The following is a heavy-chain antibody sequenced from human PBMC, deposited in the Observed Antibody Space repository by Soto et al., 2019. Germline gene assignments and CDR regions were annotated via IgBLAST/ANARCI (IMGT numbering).Heavy chain of an antibody. Sequence: EVQLVESGGGLVQPGGSLKLSCAASGFTFSGSAMHWVRQASGKGLGWVGRIRSKPNNYATAYAASVQGRFTISRDDSKNTAYLQMNSLKTEDTAVYYCTRHTSDYWGQGTLVTVSS. J-gene: IGHJ4*02. CDR2: IRSKPNNYAT. CDR1: GFTFSGSA. V-gene: IGHV3-73*01. CDR3: TRHTSDY.